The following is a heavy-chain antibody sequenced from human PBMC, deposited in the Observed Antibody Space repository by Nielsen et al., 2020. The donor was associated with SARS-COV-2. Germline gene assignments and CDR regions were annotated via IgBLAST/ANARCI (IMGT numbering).Heavy chain of an antibody. CDR3: ARSASGSYYGWFDP. D-gene: IGHD1-26*01. V-gene: IGHV3-30-3*01. CDR1: GFTFSSYA. Sequence: GESLKISCAASGFTFSSYAMHWVRQAPGKGLEWVAVISYDGSNKYYADSVKGRFTISRDNSKNTLYLQMNSLRAEDTAVYYCARSASGSYYGWFDPWGQGTLVTVSS. J-gene: IGHJ5*02. CDR2: ISYDGSNK.